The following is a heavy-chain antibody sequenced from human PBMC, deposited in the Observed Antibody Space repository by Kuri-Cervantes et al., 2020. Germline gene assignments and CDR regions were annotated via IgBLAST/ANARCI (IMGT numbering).Heavy chain of an antibody. J-gene: IGHJ3*02. Sequence: ASVKVSCKASGGTFTSYYMHWVRQAPGQGLEWMGIINPSGGSTSYAQKFQGRVTMTRDTSTSTVYMELSSLRSEDTAVYYCARWRADYGDAFDIWGQGTMVTVSS. CDR3: ARWRADYGDAFDI. V-gene: IGHV1-46*01. CDR2: INPSGGST. D-gene: IGHD4-17*01. CDR1: GGTFTSYY.